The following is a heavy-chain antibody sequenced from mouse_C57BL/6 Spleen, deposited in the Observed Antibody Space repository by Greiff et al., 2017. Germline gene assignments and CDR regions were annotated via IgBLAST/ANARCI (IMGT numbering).Heavy chain of an antibody. D-gene: IGHD2-4*01. V-gene: IGHV1-80*01. CDR1: GYAFSSYW. J-gene: IGHJ2*01. CDR2: IYPGDGDT. Sequence: VQLQESGAELVKPGASVKISCKASGYAFSSYWMNWVKQRPGKGLEWIGQIYPGDGDTNYNGKFKGKATLTADKSSSTAYMQLSSLTSEDSAVYFCARGGLDYDYGFDYWGQGTTLTVSS. CDR3: ARGGLDYDYGFDY.